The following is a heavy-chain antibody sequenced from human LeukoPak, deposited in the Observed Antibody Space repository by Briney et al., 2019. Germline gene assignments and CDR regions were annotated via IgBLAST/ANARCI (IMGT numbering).Heavy chain of an antibody. J-gene: IGHJ4*02. CDR1: GFTFSSYV. D-gene: IGHD2-21*02. CDR2: ISSNGGNT. V-gene: IGHV3-64*01. Sequence: GGSLRLSCAASGFTFSSYVIHWVRQAPGKGLEYVSGISSNGGNTHYANSVKGRFTISRDNSKNTLYLQMGSLRAEDMAVYYCAIDWWTYCGGDCYGDWGQGTLVTVSS. CDR3: AIDWWTYCGGDCYGD.